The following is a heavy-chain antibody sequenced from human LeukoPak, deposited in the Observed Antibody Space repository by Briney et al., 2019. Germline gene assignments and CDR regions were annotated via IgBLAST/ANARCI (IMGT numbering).Heavy chain of an antibody. J-gene: IGHJ4*02. CDR3: AREYYYDSSGYYHTPAPYFDY. Sequence: SETLSLTCTVSGGSISSGGYYWSWIRQPPGKGLEWIGYIYHSGSTYYNPSLKSRVTISVDTSKNQFSLKLSSVTAADTAVYYCAREYYYDSSGYYHTPAPYFDYWGQGTLVTVSS. V-gene: IGHV4-30-2*01. CDR2: IYHSGST. D-gene: IGHD3-22*01. CDR1: GGSISSGGYY.